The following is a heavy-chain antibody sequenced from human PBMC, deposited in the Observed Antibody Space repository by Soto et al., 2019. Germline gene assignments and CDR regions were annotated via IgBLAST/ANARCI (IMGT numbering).Heavy chain of an antibody. D-gene: IGHD6-25*01. CDR3: ARGERLRIYYGMDG. CDR2: IYYSGST. J-gene: IGHJ6*04. V-gene: IGHV4-31*03. Sequence: PSETLSLTCTVSAGSISSGGYYWSWIRQHPGKGLEWIGYIYYSGSTYYNPSLKSRVTRSVDTSKNQFSLKPSSVTAADTAVYYCARGERLRIYYGMDGWGKGTTVTVAS. CDR1: AGSISSGGYY.